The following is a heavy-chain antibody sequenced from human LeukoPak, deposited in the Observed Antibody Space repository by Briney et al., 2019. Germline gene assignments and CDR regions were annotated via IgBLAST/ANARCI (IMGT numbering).Heavy chain of an antibody. D-gene: IGHD6-19*01. CDR2: IRSKSYNYAT. CDR1: GFTFSDSA. Sequence: GGSLRLSCAASGFTFSDSALHWVRQASGKGLEWVGRIRSKSYNYATAYAASVEGRFTISRDDSKNTAYLQVNSLRIEDTAVYYCTTRKAMAGTPFYFDYWGQGSLVTVSS. V-gene: IGHV3-73*01. J-gene: IGHJ4*02. CDR3: TTRKAMAGTPFYFDY.